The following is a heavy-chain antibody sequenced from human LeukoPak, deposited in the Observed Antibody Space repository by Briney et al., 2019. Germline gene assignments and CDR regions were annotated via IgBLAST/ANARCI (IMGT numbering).Heavy chain of an antibody. CDR1: GFTFNNYA. J-gene: IGHJ4*02. D-gene: IGHD2-15*01. CDR2: IFGSGGDT. Sequence: GGSLRLSCAASGFTFNNYAMNWVRQAPGKGLEWVSGIFGSGGDTYYADSVKGRFTISRDNYKNMLYLQMNCLRAEDTAVYYCARDVVVAATYYCDFWGQGTLVTVSS. CDR3: ARDVVVAATYYCDF. V-gene: IGHV3-23*01.